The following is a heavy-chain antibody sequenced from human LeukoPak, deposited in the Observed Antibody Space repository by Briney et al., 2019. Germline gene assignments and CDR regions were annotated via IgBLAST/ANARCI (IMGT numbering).Heavy chain of an antibody. CDR3: ARVLAGSGWYVVDY. CDR2: ISGSGGST. D-gene: IGHD6-19*01. CDR1: GFTFSSYA. J-gene: IGHJ4*02. Sequence: GGSLRLSCAASGFTFSSYAMSWVRQAPGKGLEWVSAISGSGGSTYYADSVKGRFTISRDNAKNSLYLQMNGLRAEDTALYYCARVLAGSGWYVVDYWGQGTLVTVSS. V-gene: IGHV3-23*01.